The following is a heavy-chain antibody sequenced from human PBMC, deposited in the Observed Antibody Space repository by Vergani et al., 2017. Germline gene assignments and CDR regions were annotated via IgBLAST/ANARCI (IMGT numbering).Heavy chain of an antibody. CDR1: GYTFTSYG. D-gene: IGHD1-26*01. Sequence: QVQLVKSGAEVKKPGASVKVSCKASGYTFTSYGISWVRQAPGQGLEWMGWISAYNGNTNYAQKLQGRVTMTTDTSTSPAYMELRSLRSDDTAVYYWARHGWELDYYYYYMDVWGKGTTVTVSS. CDR3: ARHGWELDYYYYYMDV. V-gene: IGHV1-18*01. J-gene: IGHJ6*03. CDR2: ISAYNGNT.